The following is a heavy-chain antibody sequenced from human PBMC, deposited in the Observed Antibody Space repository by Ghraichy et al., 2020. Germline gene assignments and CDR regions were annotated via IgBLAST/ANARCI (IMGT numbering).Heavy chain of an antibody. V-gene: IGHV4-4*09. Sequence: SETLSLTCTVSGVSITTFYWTWIRQPPGKGLEWIGDIYTSGTTNYNPSLRSRVTMSIDTSKDQFSLKLNSMTAADTAVYYCAAYVEMSTPTYYFDYWAQGTLVTVSS. CDR3: AAYVEMSTPTYYFDY. J-gene: IGHJ4*02. CDR1: GVSITTFY. CDR2: IYTSGTT. D-gene: IGHD5-24*01.